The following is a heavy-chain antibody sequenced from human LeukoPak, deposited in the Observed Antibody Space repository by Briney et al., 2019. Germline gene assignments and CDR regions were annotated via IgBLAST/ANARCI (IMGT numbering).Heavy chain of an antibody. Sequence: SETLSLTCTVSGGSISSSSYYWSWIRQSAGKGLEWIGRIYTSGSTNYNPSLKSRVTMSVDTSKNQFSLKLSSVTAADTAVYYCARHRCSGGSCYPMNWFDPWGQGTLVTVSS. CDR3: ARHRCSGGSCYPMNWFDP. V-gene: IGHV4-61*02. CDR2: IYTSGST. D-gene: IGHD2-15*01. CDR1: GGSISSSSYY. J-gene: IGHJ5*02.